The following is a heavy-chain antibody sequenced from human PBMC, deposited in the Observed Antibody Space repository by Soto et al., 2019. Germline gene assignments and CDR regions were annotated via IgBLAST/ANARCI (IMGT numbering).Heavy chain of an antibody. CDR1: GYTFTGYY. V-gene: IGHV1-2*02. CDR3: ARGPRKQLWLGYFDY. D-gene: IGHD5-18*01. Sequence: ASVKVSCKASGYTFTGYYIHWARQVPGQGLEWMGWINPNNADTTSAQNFQGRVTMTTDTSISTAYMELRLRYDDTAVYYCARGPRKQLWLGYFDYWGQGTLVTVYS. CDR2: INPNNADT. J-gene: IGHJ4*02.